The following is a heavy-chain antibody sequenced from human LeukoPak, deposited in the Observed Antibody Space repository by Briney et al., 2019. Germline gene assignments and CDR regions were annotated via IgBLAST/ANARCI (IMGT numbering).Heavy chain of an antibody. V-gene: IGHV1-3*03. Sequence: ASVKVSCKASGYTFTTYTIHWVRQAPGQRLEWMGWINTGNGHTKYSQEFQGRVTITRDTSARTAYMELSSLRSEDMAVYYCTRGARFRSYGSGTYYTSLPFDPWGQGTLVTVSS. J-gene: IGHJ5*02. CDR2: INTGNGHT. CDR1: GYTFTTYT. D-gene: IGHD3-10*01. CDR3: TRGARFRSYGSGTYYTSLPFDP.